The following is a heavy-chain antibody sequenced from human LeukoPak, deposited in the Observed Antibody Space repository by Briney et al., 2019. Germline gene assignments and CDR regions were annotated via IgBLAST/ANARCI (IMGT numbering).Heavy chain of an antibody. V-gene: IGHV3-7*01. CDR3: ARDLYRIVVVPHYFDY. Sequence: PGGTLRLSCVASGFTFSSHGMNWVRQAPGKGLEWVANIKKDGSEKYYVDSVKGRFTISRDNAKNSLYLQMNSLRAEDTAVYYCARDLYRIVVVPHYFDYWGQGTLVTVSS. CDR1: GFTFSSHG. CDR2: IKKDGSEK. J-gene: IGHJ4*02. D-gene: IGHD3-22*01.